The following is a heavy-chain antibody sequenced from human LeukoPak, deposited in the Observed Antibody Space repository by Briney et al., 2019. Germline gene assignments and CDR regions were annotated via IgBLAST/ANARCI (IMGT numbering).Heavy chain of an antibody. CDR2: ISAYNGNT. CDR3: ARVRVGYCSSTSCYPDAFDI. V-gene: IGHV1-18*01. CDR1: GYTFTSYG. J-gene: IGHJ3*02. D-gene: IGHD2-2*01. Sequence: ASVKVSCKASGYTFTSYGISWVRQAPGQGLEWMGWISAYNGNTNYAQKLQGRVTMTTDTSTSTAYMELRSLRSDDTAVYYCARVRVGYCSSTSCYPDAFDIWGQGTMVTVSS.